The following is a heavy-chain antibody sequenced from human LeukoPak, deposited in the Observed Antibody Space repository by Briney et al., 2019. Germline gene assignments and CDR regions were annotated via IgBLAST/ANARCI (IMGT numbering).Heavy chain of an antibody. CDR1: GYTFTGYH. J-gene: IGHJ4*02. D-gene: IGHD1-26*01. Sequence: ASVKVSCKASGYTFTGYHIHWVRQAPGQGLEWMGWINPNSGGANSAQKFLGRVSMTRDTSISTVYMDLTSLRSDDTAVYYCARDLAMYSPDLDYWGQGTLVTVSS. CDR3: ARDLAMYSPDLDY. V-gene: IGHV1-2*02. CDR2: INPNSGGA.